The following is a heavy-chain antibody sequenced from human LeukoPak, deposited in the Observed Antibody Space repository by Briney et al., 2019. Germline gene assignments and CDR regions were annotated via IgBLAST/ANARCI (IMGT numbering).Heavy chain of an antibody. CDR2: IYYTGST. Sequence: SETLSLTCTVSGGPIRSYYWTWIRQPPGKGLEWIGHIYYTGSTTYNPSLKSRVTISVDTSKNQFSLKLSSVTAADTAVYYCARRRPTAAYDYWGQGTLVTVSS. J-gene: IGHJ4*02. CDR3: ARRRPTAAYDY. V-gene: IGHV4-59*12. CDR1: GGPIRSYY. D-gene: IGHD6-13*01.